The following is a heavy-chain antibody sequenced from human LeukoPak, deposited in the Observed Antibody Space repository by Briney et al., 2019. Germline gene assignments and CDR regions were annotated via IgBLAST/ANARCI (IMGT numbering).Heavy chain of an antibody. J-gene: IGHJ6*03. CDR1: GFTFSSYA. V-gene: IGHV3-23*01. CDR2: ISGSGGST. D-gene: IGHD1-26*01. CDR3: ATPPGATRFGYYYYYMDV. Sequence: GGSLRLSCAASGFTFSSYAMSWVRQAPGKGLEWVSAISGSGGSTYYADSVKGRFTISRDNSKNTLYLQMNSLRAEDTAVYYCATPPGATRFGYYYYYMDVWGKGTTVTVSS.